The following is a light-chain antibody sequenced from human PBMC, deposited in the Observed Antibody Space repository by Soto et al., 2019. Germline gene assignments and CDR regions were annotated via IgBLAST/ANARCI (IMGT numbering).Light chain of an antibody. J-gene: IGKJ1*01. Sequence: DIQMTQSPSTLSASVGDRVTITCRASQSISSWLAWYQQKPGKAPKLMIYDASSLQSGGPATFSGSGSGTEFTLTISSLQPDDFATYYCQQYNSYPCTFGQGTKVEIK. CDR3: QQYNSYPCT. CDR1: QSISSW. CDR2: DAS. V-gene: IGKV1-5*01.